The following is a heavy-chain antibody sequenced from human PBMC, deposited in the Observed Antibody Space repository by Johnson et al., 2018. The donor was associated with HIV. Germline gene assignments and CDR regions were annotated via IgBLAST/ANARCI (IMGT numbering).Heavy chain of an antibody. Sequence: VLLVESGGGLVRPGGSRRLSCAASGFIFDNYGMSWVRQAPGKGLEWVSTISGGGTTYYSDSAKGRFTISRDSSKDTLYLQMNSLRAEDTAVYYCGREVRGVRGVGDAFDIWGQGTMVTVSS. CDR2: ISGGGTT. CDR1: GFIFDNYG. CDR3: GREVRGVRGVGDAFDI. V-gene: IGHV3-23*04. D-gene: IGHD3-10*02. J-gene: IGHJ3*02.